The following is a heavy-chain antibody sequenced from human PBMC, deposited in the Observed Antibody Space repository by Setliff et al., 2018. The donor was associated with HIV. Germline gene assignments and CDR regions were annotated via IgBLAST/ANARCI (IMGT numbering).Heavy chain of an antibody. CDR1: GGSFSDYY. J-gene: IGHJ5*01. V-gene: IGHV4-4*09. CDR2: IYGGGST. Sequence: SETLSLTCTVSGGSFSDYYRSWIRQPPGKGLEWIGYIYGGGSTGYNPSLTSRVTMSADTPNNRFALRIGSVTAADTAVYYCARRAVQDGSVTSSNWFDSWGQGILVTVSS. CDR3: ARRAVQDGSVTSSNWFDS. D-gene: IGHD1-1*01.